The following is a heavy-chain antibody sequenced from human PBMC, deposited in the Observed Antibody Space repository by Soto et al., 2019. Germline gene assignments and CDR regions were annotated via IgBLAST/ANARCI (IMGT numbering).Heavy chain of an antibody. V-gene: IGHV1-46*01. CDR2: VNPSGGHT. CDR3: ARGGHVVVVTAALDY. J-gene: IGHJ4*02. CDR1: GDTFTDYY. D-gene: IGHD2-21*02. Sequence: QVQLMQSGAEVKKPGASVKVSCKASGDTFTDYYIHWVRQAPGQGLEWMGTVNPSGGHTTYAQHFLGRVTMTRDTCTSTLYIELTSLTSDDTAIYDCARGGHVVVVTAALDYWGQGTLVTVSS.